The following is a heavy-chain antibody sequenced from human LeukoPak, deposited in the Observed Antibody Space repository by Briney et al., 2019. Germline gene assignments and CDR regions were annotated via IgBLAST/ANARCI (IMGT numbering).Heavy chain of an antibody. CDR1: GYTFTGYY. CDR2: INPNSGGT. Sequence: ASVKVSCKACGYTFTGYYMHWVRQAPGQGLEWMGWINPNSGGTNYAQKFQGWVTMTRDTSISTAYMELSRLRSDDTAVYYCARDLYSSGLGGDYWGQGTLVTVSS. V-gene: IGHV1-2*04. D-gene: IGHD6-19*01. CDR3: ARDLYSSGLGGDY. J-gene: IGHJ4*02.